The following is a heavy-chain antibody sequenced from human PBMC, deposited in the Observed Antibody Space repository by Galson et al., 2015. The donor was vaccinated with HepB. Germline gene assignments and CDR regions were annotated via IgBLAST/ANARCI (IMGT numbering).Heavy chain of an antibody. CDR1: GFTFSSYW. CDR3: VRGVFLSDY. D-gene: IGHD2/OR15-2a*01. Sequence: SLRLSCAASGFTFSSYWMSWVRQAPGKGLEWVSAISGSGGSTYYADSVKGRFTISRDNSKNTLYLQLNSLRAEDTAVYYCVRGVFLSDYWGQGTLVTVSS. CDR2: ISGSGGST. V-gene: IGHV3-23*01. J-gene: IGHJ4*02.